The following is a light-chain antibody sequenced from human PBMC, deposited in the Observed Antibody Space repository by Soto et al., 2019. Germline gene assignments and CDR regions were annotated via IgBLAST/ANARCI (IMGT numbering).Light chain of an antibody. Sequence: EIVLTQSPGTLSLSPGERATLSCRASQSVSSSYLAWYQQKPGQAPRLLIYGASSRATGIPYRFSGSGSGTDFTLTISKLEPEDFAVDYCQQYGSAPQFTFGPGIKVDIK. CDR3: QQYGSAPQFT. J-gene: IGKJ3*01. CDR1: QSVSSSY. CDR2: GAS. V-gene: IGKV3-20*01.